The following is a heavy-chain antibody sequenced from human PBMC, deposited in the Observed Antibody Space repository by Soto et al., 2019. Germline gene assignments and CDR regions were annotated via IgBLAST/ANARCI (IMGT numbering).Heavy chain of an antibody. CDR2: INHSGST. J-gene: IGHJ3*01. CDR3: ARGRGFMSRNALDL. Sequence: QVQLQRWGVGLLRPSETLSLTCAVSGGSFRGYYWTWLRQSPGRGLEWIGEINHSGSTNSNPSLKSRLTISVDTSKTQFSMNLTSVTAADAAVYYCARGRGFMSRNALDLWGQGTRVIVSS. V-gene: IGHV4-34*01. CDR1: GGSFRGYY.